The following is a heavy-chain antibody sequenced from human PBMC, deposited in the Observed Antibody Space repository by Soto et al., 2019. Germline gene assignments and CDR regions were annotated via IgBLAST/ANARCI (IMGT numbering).Heavy chain of an antibody. J-gene: IGHJ4*02. CDR3: ASRDPGTSVDY. CDR1: GGSFTSNNW. Sequence: SETLSLTCAVSGGSFTSNNWWTWVRQPPGQGLEWIGEIYRTGSTNYNPSLKSRVTISLDKSENQFSLEVTPLTAADTAVYYCASRDPGTSVDYWGQGTWVTVSS. D-gene: IGHD1-7*01. CDR2: IYRTGST. V-gene: IGHV4-4*02.